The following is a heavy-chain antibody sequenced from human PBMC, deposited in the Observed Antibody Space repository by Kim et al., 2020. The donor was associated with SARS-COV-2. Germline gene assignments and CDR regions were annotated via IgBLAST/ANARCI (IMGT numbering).Heavy chain of an antibody. CDR1: GFTFSSYW. D-gene: IGHD7-27*01. CDR3: ARTPYPYRTGGYYFDY. V-gene: IGHV3-7*01. CDR2: IKQDGSEK. J-gene: IGHJ4*02. Sequence: GGSLRLSCAASGFTFSSYWMSWVRQAPGKGLEWVANIKQDGSEKYYVDSVKGRFTISRDNAKNSLYLQMNSLRAEDTAVYYCARTPYPYRTGGYYFDYWGQGTLVTVSS.